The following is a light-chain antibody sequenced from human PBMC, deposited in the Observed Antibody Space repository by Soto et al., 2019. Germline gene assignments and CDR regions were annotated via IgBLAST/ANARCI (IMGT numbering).Light chain of an antibody. CDR2: GVS. CDR3: QHYGTSLDT. Sequence: EIVWTQSPGTLSLSPGDRATLSCRASQSVRDTYLAWYQQKPGQAPRLLMYGVSIRATGIPDRFSGSGSGTDFTLTISRLEPEDFAVYYCQHYGTSLDTFGQGTKLEIK. CDR1: QSVRDTY. V-gene: IGKV3-20*01. J-gene: IGKJ2*01.